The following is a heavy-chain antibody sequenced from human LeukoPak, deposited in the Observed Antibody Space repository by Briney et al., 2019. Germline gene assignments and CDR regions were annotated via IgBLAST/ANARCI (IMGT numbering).Heavy chain of an antibody. CDR1: GGSISTYY. Sequence: SETLSLTCTVPGGSISTYYWSWIRQPPGEGLEWIGYIYYSGSTNYNPSLKSRVTISVDTSKNQFSLKLSSVTAADTAVYCCARGSRFGEFLNWFDPWGQGTLVTVS. CDR3: ARGSRFGEFLNWFDP. V-gene: IGHV4-59*01. J-gene: IGHJ5*02. D-gene: IGHD3-10*01. CDR2: IYYSGST.